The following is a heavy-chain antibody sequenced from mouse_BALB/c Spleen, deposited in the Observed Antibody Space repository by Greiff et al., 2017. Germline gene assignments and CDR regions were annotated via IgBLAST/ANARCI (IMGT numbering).Heavy chain of an antibody. CDR2: IYPYNGGT. V-gene: IGHV1S29*02. J-gene: IGHJ2*01. Sequence: EVKLVESGPELVKPGASVKISCKASGYTFTDYNMHWVKQSHGKSLEWIGYIYPYNGGTGYNQKFKSKATLTVDNSSSTAYMELRSLTSEDSAVYYCARRLGAFDYWGQGTTLTVSS. CDR3: ARRLGAFDY. CDR1: GYTFTDYN. D-gene: IGHD4-1*01.